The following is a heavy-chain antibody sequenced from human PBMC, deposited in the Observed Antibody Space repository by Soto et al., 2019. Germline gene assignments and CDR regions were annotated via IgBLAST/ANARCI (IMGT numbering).Heavy chain of an antibody. J-gene: IGHJ4*02. Sequence: EVQLLESGGGSVQPGGSLRLSCTGSGLRFSSYAMTWVRQAPGKGLEWVSSITDSGRNTYYADSVKGRFTISRDNSRNTLYLQMDSLRAEDTAVFYCAARNGRWLPYCSDYWGQGALVTVSS. V-gene: IGHV3-23*01. CDR3: AARNGRWLPYCSDY. CDR1: GLRFSSYA. D-gene: IGHD3-22*01. CDR2: ITDSGRNT.